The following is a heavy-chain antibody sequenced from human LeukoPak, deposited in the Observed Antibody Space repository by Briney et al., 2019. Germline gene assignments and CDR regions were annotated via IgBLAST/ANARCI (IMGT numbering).Heavy chain of an antibody. CDR1: GYTFTSYD. Sequence: ASVKVSCKASGYTFTSYDINWVRQATGQGLEWMGWMNPNSGNTGYAQKFQGRVTMTRNTSISTAYMELSSLRSEDRAVYYCATHCSSTSCYSDYYGMDVWGQGTTVTVSS. D-gene: IGHD2-2*01. J-gene: IGHJ6*02. V-gene: IGHV1-8*01. CDR3: ATHCSSTSCYSDYYGMDV. CDR2: MNPNSGNT.